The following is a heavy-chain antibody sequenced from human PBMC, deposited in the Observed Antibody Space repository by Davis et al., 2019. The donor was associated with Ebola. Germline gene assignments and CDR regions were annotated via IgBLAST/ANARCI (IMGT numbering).Heavy chain of an antibody. CDR2: IYSGDNT. Sequence: GGSLRLSCAASGFTVSSNYMNWVRQAPGKGLEWVSVIYSGDNTYYADSVKGRFTISRDNSKNTLYLQMNSLRAEDTAVYYCARWYSPRYYYYYGMDVWGKGTTVTVSS. D-gene: IGHD2-21*01. CDR3: ARWYSPRYYYYYGMDV. V-gene: IGHV3-53*05. CDR1: GFTVSSNY. J-gene: IGHJ6*04.